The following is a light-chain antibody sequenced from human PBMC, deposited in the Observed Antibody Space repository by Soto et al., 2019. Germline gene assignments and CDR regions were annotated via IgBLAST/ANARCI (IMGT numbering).Light chain of an antibody. J-gene: IGLJ1*01. CDR2: DVS. CDR3: CSYTTSNTRQIV. V-gene: IGLV2-14*01. Sequence: QPVLTQPASVSGSTGQSITISCTETSSDVGGYNYVSWYQQHPGKAPKFMIYDVSNRPSGVSNRFSGSKSGNTASLTISGLQAEDEADYYCCSYTTSNTRQIVFGTGTKVTVL. CDR1: SSDVGGYNY.